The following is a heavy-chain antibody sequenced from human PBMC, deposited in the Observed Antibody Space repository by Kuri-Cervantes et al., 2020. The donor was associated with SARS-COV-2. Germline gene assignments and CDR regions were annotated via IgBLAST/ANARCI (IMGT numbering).Heavy chain of an antibody. D-gene: IGHD6-6*01. Sequence: ASVKVSCKASGYTFTSYAMHWVRQAPGQRLEWMGWINAGNGNTKYSQKFQGRVTITRDTSASTAYMELSSLRSEGTAVYYCASLSKYSSSSSYYYYGMDVWGQGTMVTVSS. CDR1: GYTFTSYA. V-gene: IGHV1-3*01. CDR3: ASLSKYSSSSSYYYYGMDV. J-gene: IGHJ6*02. CDR2: INAGNGNT.